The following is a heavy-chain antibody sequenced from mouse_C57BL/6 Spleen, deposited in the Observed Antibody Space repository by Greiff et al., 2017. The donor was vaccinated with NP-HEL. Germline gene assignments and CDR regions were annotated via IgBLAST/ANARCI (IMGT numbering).Heavy chain of an antibody. Sequence: QVQLKQSGAELVRPGASVTLSCKASGYTFTDYEMHWVKQTPVHGLEWIGAIDPETGGTAYNQKFKGKAILTADKSSSTAYMELRSLTSEDSAVYYCTRSLIYYFDYWGQGTTLTVSS. V-gene: IGHV1-15*01. CDR1: GYTFTDYE. J-gene: IGHJ2*01. CDR3: TRSLIYYFDY. CDR2: IDPETGGT.